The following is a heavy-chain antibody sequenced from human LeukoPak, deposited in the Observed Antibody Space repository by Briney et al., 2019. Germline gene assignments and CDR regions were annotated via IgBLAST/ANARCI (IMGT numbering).Heavy chain of an antibody. CDR2: INEDGREY. J-gene: IGHJ4*02. CDR1: GFRFSDYW. CDR3: ARGGDPRSIDY. Sequence: PGGSLRLSCEVSGFRFSDYWMGWVRQAPGKGLEWVANINEDGREYYYVDSVKGRITISRHNAKNSLYLQMTSLRADDTAVYYCARGGDPRSIDYWGQGTLVTVSS. D-gene: IGHD2-21*02. V-gene: IGHV3-7*01.